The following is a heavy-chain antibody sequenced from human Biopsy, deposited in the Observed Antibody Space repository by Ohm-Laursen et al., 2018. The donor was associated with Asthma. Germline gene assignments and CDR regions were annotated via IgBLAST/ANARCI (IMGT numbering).Heavy chain of an antibody. Sequence: SLRLSCSASGRHFGSYNMHWARQAPGKGLEWVAVITFDGSTQHYGDSVKGRFTISRDNSKNMLFLQMNSLRAEDTAVYYCLRDTLGYYFDIWGQGTQDTVSS. CDR2: ITFDGSTQ. CDR3: LRDTLGYYFDI. D-gene: IGHD6-13*01. CDR1: GRHFGSYN. V-gene: IGHV3-30-3*01. J-gene: IGHJ4*02.